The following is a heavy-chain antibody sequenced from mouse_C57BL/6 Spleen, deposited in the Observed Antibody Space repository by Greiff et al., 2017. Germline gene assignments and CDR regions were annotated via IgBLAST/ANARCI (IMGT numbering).Heavy chain of an antibody. Sequence: QVQLQQSGPELVKPGASVKISCKASGYAFSSSWMNWVKQRPGKGLEWIGRIYPGDGDTNYNGKFKGKATLTADKSSSTAYMQLSSLTSEDSAVYFWARRGTHDYFDYWGQGTTLTVSS. V-gene: IGHV1-82*01. CDR2: IYPGDGDT. CDR1: GYAFSSSW. CDR3: ARRGTHDYFDY. D-gene: IGHD2-3*01. J-gene: IGHJ2*01.